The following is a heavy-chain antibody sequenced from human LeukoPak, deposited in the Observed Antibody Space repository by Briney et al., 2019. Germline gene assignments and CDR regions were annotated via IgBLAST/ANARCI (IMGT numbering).Heavy chain of an antibody. D-gene: IGHD2-15*01. CDR2: IKQDGSEK. CDR1: GFTFSSYW. V-gene: IGHV3-7*01. CDR3: ARDHPAAGGFFDY. Sequence: TGGSLRLSCAASGFTFSSYWMSWVRQAPGKGLEGVANIKQDGSEKYYVDSVKGRFTISRDNAKNSLYLQMDSLRAEDTAVYYCARDHPAAGGFFDYWGQGTLVTVSS. J-gene: IGHJ4*02.